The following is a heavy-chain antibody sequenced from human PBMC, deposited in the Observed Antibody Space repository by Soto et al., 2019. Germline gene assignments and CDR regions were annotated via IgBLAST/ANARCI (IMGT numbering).Heavy chain of an antibody. Sequence: QVHLVQSGAEVKKPGASVKISCKGSGYIFTTYGITWVRQAPGQGLEWMGWISAHNGNTNYAQKLPGRVTVTRDTSTSTAYMELRNLSSDDTAVYYCARGRYGDYWGQGALVPVSS. CDR1: GYIFTTYG. CDR2: ISAHNGNT. J-gene: IGHJ4*02. CDR3: ARGRYGDY. V-gene: IGHV1-18*01. D-gene: IGHD1-1*01.